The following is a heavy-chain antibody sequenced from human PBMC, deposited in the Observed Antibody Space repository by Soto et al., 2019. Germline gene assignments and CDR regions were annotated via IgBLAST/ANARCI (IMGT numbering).Heavy chain of an antibody. V-gene: IGHV4-59*01. CDR2: IYYSGST. CDR1: GGSISSYY. Sequence: SETLSLTCTVSGGSISSYYWSWIRQPPGKGLEWIGYIYYSGSTNYNPSLRSRVTITVDTSKNQFSLRLSSVTAADTAVYYCARVKDRISARTPYWFDPWGQGTPVTVSS. D-gene: IGHD6-6*01. CDR3: ARVKDRISARTPYWFDP. J-gene: IGHJ5*02.